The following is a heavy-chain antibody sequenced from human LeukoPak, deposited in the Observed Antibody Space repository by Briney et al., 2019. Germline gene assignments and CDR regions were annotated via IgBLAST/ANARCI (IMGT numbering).Heavy chain of an antibody. CDR1: GFTFSSYS. CDR3: ARGPYGAKRVGYYYYMDV. Sequence: PGGSLRLSCAASGFTFSSYSMNWVRQAPGKGLEWVSSISSSSSYIYYADSVKGRFTISRDNAKNSLYLQMNSLRAEDTAVYYCARGPYGAKRVGYYYYMDVWGKGTTVTISS. V-gene: IGHV3-21*01. D-gene: IGHD4-17*01. J-gene: IGHJ6*03. CDR2: ISSSSSYI.